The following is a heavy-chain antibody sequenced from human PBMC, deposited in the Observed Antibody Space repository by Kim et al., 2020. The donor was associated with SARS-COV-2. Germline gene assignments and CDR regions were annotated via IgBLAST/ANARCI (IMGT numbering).Heavy chain of an antibody. Sequence: SETLSLTCAVYGGSFSGYYWSWIRQPPGKGLEWIGEINHSGSTNYNPSLKSRVTISVDTSKNQFSLKLSSVTAADTAVYYCARGRVAVTPSAYLIDYWGQGTLVTVSS. J-gene: IGHJ4*02. CDR3: ARGRVAVTPSAYLIDY. CDR1: GGSFSGYY. CDR2: INHSGST. V-gene: IGHV4-34*01. D-gene: IGHD4-17*01.